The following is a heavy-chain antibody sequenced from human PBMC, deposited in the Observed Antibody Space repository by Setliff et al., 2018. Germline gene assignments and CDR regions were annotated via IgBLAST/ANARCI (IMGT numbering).Heavy chain of an antibody. D-gene: IGHD6-13*01. CDR3: ARGGGSSSWYDAFDI. Sequence: ASVKVSCKASGYTFTGYYLHWVRQAPGQGLEWMGWINPNSGGTNYAQKFQGRVTMTRDTSISTAYMELSRLRSDDTAVYYCARGGGSSSWYDAFDIWGQGTMVTVSS. V-gene: IGHV1-2*02. CDR2: INPNSGGT. CDR1: GYTFTGYY. J-gene: IGHJ3*02.